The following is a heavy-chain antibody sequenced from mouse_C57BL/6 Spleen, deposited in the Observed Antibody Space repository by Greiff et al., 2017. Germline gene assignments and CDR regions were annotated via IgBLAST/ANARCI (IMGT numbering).Heavy chain of an antibody. CDR1: GYTFTSYW. J-gene: IGHJ1*03. V-gene: IGHV1-69*01. Sequence: QVQLQQPGAELVMPGASVKLSCKASGYTFTSYWMHWVKQRPGKGLEWIGEIGPSDSYTNYNQKFKGKSTLTVDKSSSTAYMQLSSLTSEDSAVYYCARSVYYYGSNYGYYDVWGTGATVTVST. CDR3: ARSVYYYGSNYGYYDV. D-gene: IGHD1-1*01. CDR2: IGPSDSYT.